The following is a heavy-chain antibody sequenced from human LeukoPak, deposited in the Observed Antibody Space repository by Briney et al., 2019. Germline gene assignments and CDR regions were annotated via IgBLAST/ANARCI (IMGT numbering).Heavy chain of an antibody. CDR3: ARVGRGDHTWGSYYFDH. CDR2: ISYSGST. D-gene: IGHD3-16*01. J-gene: IGHJ4*01. Sequence: SETLSLTCTVSGDSISSYHWSWIRQSPGKGLEWIGYISYSGSTNYNPSLKSRVTISVDTSKNQFSLQLSSVTAADTAVYYCARVGRGDHTWGSYYFDHWGQEPWSPSPQ. CDR1: GDSISSYH. V-gene: IGHV4-59*01.